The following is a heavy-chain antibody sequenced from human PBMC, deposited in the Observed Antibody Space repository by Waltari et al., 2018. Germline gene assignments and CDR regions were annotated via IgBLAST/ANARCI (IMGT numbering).Heavy chain of an antibody. V-gene: IGHV3-74*01. D-gene: IGHD2-2*01. CDR1: GFTFSSYW. J-gene: IGHJ5*02. Sequence: QVVESGGGLVQPGGSLRLSCAASGFTFSSYWMHWVRQAPGKGLVWVSRMSTDGSSTNYADSVKGRFTISRDNAKNTLYLQMNSLRAEDTAVYYCTRDPVVPKADNWFDPWGQGTLVTVSS. CDR3: TRDPVVPKADNWFDP. CDR2: MSTDGSST.